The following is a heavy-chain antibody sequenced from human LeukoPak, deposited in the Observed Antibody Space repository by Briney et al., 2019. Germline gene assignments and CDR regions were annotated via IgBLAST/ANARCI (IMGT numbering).Heavy chain of an antibody. V-gene: IGHV4-61*02. Sequence: SETLSLTCTVSGGSISSGSYYWSWIRQPAGKGLEWIGRIYTSGSTNYNPSLKSRVTMSVDTSKNQFSLKLSSVTAADTAVYYCARDGELLRFLEWTYYMDVWGKGTTVTVSS. CDR2: IYTSGST. J-gene: IGHJ6*03. CDR1: GGSISSGSYY. D-gene: IGHD3-3*01. CDR3: ARDGELLRFLEWTYYMDV.